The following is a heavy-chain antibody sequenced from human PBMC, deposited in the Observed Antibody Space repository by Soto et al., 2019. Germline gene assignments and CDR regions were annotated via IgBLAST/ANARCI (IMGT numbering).Heavy chain of an antibody. V-gene: IGHV5-51*01. CDR1: GYSFTSYW. D-gene: IGHD1-7*01. CDR2: IYPGDSDT. Sequence: GESLKISCKGSGYSFTSYWIGWVRQMPGKGLEWMGIIYPGDSDTRYSPSFQGQVTISADKSISTAYLQWSSLKASDTAMYYCARATYNWKYFRGFDYWGQGTLVTVSS. CDR3: ARATYNWKYFRGFDY. J-gene: IGHJ4*02.